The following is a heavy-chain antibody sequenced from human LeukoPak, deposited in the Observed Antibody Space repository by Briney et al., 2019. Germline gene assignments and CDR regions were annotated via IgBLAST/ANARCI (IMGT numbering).Heavy chain of an antibody. J-gene: IGHJ4*02. Sequence: SETLSLTCTVSGGSISSYYWSWIRQPPGKGLEWIGYIYYSGSTNYNPSLKSRVTISVDTSKNQFSLKLSSVTAAGTAVYYCARVPHIPVAGEDWGQGTLVTVSS. D-gene: IGHD6-19*01. CDR2: IYYSGST. CDR1: GGSISSYY. CDR3: ARVPHIPVAGED. V-gene: IGHV4-59*01.